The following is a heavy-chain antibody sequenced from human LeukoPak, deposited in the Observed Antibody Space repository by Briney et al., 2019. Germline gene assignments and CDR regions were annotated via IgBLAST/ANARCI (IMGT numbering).Heavy chain of an antibody. CDR2: ISGSGGST. D-gene: IGHD3-22*01. CDR1: GFTFSSYA. Sequence: GGSLRLSCAASGFTFSSYAMSWVRQAPGKGLEWVSAISGSGGSTYYADSVKGRFTISRDKSNNILYLQMNILRVEDTAMYYCANDGGLMTVGSLGYWGQGTLVTVSS. J-gene: IGHJ4*02. CDR3: ANDGGLMTVGSLGY. V-gene: IGHV3-23*01.